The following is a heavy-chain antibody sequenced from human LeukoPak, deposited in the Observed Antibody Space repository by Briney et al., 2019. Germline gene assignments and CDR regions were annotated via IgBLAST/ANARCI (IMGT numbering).Heavy chain of an antibody. Sequence: PSETLSLTCTVSGGSISSYYWSWIRQPPGKGLEWIGYIYYSGSTNYNPSLKSRVTISVDTSKNQFSLKLSSVTAADTAVHYCGSEHYYDSSGYYYAYFDYWGQGTLVTVSS. V-gene: IGHV4-59*01. CDR3: GSEHYYDSSGYYYAYFDY. J-gene: IGHJ4*02. CDR1: GGSISSYY. D-gene: IGHD3-22*01. CDR2: IYYSGST.